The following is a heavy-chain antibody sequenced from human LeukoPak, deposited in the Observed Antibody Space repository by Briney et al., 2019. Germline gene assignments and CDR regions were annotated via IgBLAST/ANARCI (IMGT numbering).Heavy chain of an antibody. Sequence: PSETLSLTCAVYGGSFSGYYWSWIRQPPGKGLEWIGEINHSGSTNYNPSLKSRVTISVDTSTNQFSLKLSSVTAADTAVYYCAAARRGCSGGSCYSDYYYYMDVWGKGTTVTVSS. CDR3: AAARRGCSGGSCYSDYYYYMDV. V-gene: IGHV4-34*01. D-gene: IGHD2-15*01. CDR2: INHSGST. J-gene: IGHJ6*03. CDR1: GGSFSGYY.